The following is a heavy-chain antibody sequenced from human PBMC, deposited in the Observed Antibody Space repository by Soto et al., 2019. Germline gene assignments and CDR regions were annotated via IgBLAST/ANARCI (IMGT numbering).Heavy chain of an antibody. CDR1: GFTVSSNY. CDR2: IYSGGST. J-gene: IGHJ5*02. D-gene: IGHD6-13*01. Sequence: GGSLRLSCAASGFTVSSNYMSWVRQAPGKGLEWVSVIYSGGSTYYADSVKGRFTISRDNSKNTLYLQMNSLRAEDTAVHYCARDLRIAAAGTYWFDPWSQGTLVTVSS. V-gene: IGHV3-66*01. CDR3: ARDLRIAAAGTYWFDP.